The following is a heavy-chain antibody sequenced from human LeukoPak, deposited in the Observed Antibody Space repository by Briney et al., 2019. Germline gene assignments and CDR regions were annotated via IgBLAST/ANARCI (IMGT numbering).Heavy chain of an antibody. J-gene: IGHJ5*02. CDR3: ARGSIVGATLEFDP. CDR1: GGSISSGDYY. Sequence: PSQTLSLTXTVSGGSISSGDYYWSWIRQPPGKGLEWIGYIYYSGSTYYNPSLKSRATISVDTSKNQFSLKLSSVTAADTAVYYCARGSIVGATLEFDPWGQGTLVTVSS. D-gene: IGHD1-26*01. V-gene: IGHV4-30-4*08. CDR2: IYYSGST.